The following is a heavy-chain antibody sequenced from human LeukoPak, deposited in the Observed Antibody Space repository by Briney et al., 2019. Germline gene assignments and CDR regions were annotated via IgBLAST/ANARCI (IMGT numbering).Heavy chain of an antibody. CDR1: DYSISSGYY. CDR2: IYHSGNT. CDR3: ATNRVGTYDRPFDI. Sequence: PSETLSLTCAVSDYSISSGYYWAWIRQPPGKGLEWIGNIYHSGNTFYTPSLKSRATISVDTSKNQFSLRLTSVTAADTAVYFCATNRVGTYDRPFDIWGQGTMVTVSS. D-gene: IGHD1-26*01. V-gene: IGHV4-38-2*01. J-gene: IGHJ3*02.